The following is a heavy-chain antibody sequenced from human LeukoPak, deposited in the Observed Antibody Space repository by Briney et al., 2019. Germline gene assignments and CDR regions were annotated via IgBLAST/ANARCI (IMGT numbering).Heavy chain of an antibody. J-gene: IGHJ4*02. CDR1: GFTFGDYA. CDR3: TRDTQVVPAAIPFDY. CDR2: IRSKAYGGTT. Sequence: SLRLSCTASGFTFGDYAMSWFRQAPGKGLEWVGFIRSKAYGGTTEYAASVKGRFTISRDDSKSIAYLQMNSLKTEDTAVYYCTRDTQVVPAAIPFDYWGQGTLVTVSS. D-gene: IGHD2-2*02. V-gene: IGHV3-49*03.